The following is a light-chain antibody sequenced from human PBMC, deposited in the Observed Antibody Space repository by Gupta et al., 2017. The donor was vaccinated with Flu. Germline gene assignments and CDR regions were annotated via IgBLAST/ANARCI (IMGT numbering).Light chain of an antibody. CDR2: DAS. J-gene: IGKJ2*01. Sequence: EIVLPQSPATLSLSPGERATLSCGASQSVSSSYLAWYQQKRGLAPRLLIYDASSRASGVPDRFSGSGSGTDFTLTISRLEPEDFAVYYCQQYGSSPPYTFGQGTRLEIK. V-gene: IGKV3D-20*01. CDR3: QQYGSSPPYT. CDR1: QSVSSSY.